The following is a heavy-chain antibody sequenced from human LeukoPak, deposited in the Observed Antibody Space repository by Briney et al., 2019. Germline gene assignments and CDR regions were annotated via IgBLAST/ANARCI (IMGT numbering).Heavy chain of an antibody. D-gene: IGHD5-18*01. V-gene: IGHV3-7*01. Sequence: PGGSLRLSCAASGFTFSSYWMSWVRQAPRKGLEWVANIKQDGSEKYYVDSVKGRFTISRDNAKNSLYLQMNSLRAEDTAVYYCARVGYSYGDYYYGMDVWGQGTTVTVSS. CDR1: GFTFSSYW. J-gene: IGHJ6*02. CDR2: IKQDGSEK. CDR3: ARVGYSYGDYYYGMDV.